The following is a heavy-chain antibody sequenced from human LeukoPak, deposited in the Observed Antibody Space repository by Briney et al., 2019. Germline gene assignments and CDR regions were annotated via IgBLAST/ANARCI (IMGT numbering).Heavy chain of an antibody. D-gene: IGHD2-8*01. V-gene: IGHV1-18*01. Sequence: ASVKVSCKASGYTFTSYGISWVRQAPGQGLEWMGWISAYNGNTNYAQKLQGRVTMTTDTSTSTAYMELRSLRSDDTAVYYCARPHSGTVSASTYGVIDYWGQGTLVTVSS. CDR3: ARPHSGTVSASTYGVIDY. CDR1: GYTFTSYG. J-gene: IGHJ4*02. CDR2: ISAYNGNT.